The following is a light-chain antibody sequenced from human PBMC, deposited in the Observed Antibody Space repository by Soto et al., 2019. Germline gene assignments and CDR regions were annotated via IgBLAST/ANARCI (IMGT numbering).Light chain of an antibody. Sequence: DIHMSQSPSSVAASVGDRATITCSAIQGVSTWLAWYQQKPGKAPNLLIYTAASLQSGVPSRFSGSGSGTDFTLTINGLQPEDFATYYCQQAASFPITFGQGTRLEIK. J-gene: IGKJ5*01. CDR2: TAA. V-gene: IGKV1-12*01. CDR3: QQAASFPIT. CDR1: QGVSTW.